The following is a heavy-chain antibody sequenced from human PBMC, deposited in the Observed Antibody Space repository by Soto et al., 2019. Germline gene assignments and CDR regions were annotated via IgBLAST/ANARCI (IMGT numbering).Heavy chain of an antibody. J-gene: IGHJ6*02. D-gene: IGHD3-9*01. CDR2: TKNKANSYST. Sequence: EVQLVESGGGLVQPGGALRLSCAASGFTFSYYYMYCVRQVPGKGLESVGRTKNKANSYSTEYAAAVKRRFTTSRDVSNNSLYLHMNRLKTEDTAVYYCTREMYYGIPPYSYAMDFWGQGNTVTVSS. CDR1: GFTFSYYY. CDR3: TREMYYGIPPYSYAMDF. V-gene: IGHV3-72*01.